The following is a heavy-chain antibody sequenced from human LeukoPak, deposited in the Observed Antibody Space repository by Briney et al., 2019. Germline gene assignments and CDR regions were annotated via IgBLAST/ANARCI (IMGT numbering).Heavy chain of an antibody. CDR2: IYTSGST. CDR3: ASTNFDYGDYRYYFDY. V-gene: IGHV4-61*02. CDR1: GGSISSGSYY. Sequence: PSETLSLTCTVSGGSISSGSYYWSRIRQPAGKGLEWIGRIYTSGSTNYNPSLKSRVTISVDTSKNQFSLKLSSVTAADTAVYYCASTNFDYGDYRYYFDYWGQGTLVTVSS. J-gene: IGHJ4*02. D-gene: IGHD4-17*01.